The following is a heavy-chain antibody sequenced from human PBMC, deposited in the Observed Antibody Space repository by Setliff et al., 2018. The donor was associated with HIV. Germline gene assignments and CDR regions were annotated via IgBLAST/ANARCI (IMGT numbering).Heavy chain of an antibody. Sequence: PSETLSLTCAVYGGSFSGYYWSWIRQPPGKGLEWIGEFNHGRSTNNNPSLKSRVTISVDTSKNQFSLKLSSVTAADTAVYYCARSPLNYYDKSDAFDIWGQGTMVTVSS. CDR3: ARSPLNYYDKSDAFDI. CDR2: FNHGRST. CDR1: GGSFSGYY. J-gene: IGHJ3*02. D-gene: IGHD3-22*01. V-gene: IGHV4-34*01.